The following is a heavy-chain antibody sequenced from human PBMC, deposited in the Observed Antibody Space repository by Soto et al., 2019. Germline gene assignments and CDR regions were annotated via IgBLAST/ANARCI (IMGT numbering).Heavy chain of an antibody. Sequence: QVQLQQSGPGLVKPSQTLSLTCAISGDSVSSNSAAWNWIRQSPSRGLEWLGRTYYRSKWFHDYGLSVKSEITINPDTTKNQFSLQLNSVTPEYTAVYYCARISSGCNYYFDYWGQGTLVTVSS. CDR1: GDSVSSNSAA. J-gene: IGHJ4*02. D-gene: IGHD6-19*01. CDR2: TYYRSKWFH. CDR3: ARISSGCNYYFDY. V-gene: IGHV6-1*01.